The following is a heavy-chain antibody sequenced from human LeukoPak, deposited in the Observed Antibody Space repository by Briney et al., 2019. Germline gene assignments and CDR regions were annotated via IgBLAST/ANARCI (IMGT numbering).Heavy chain of an antibody. CDR3: AKGPAVGWFDP. Sequence: GSLILSCAASGFTFSSYAMSWVRPAPGKGLEWVSAISGSGGSTYYADSVKGRFTISRDNSKNTLYLQMNSLRAEDTAVYYCAKGPAVGWFDPWGQGTLVTVSS. J-gene: IGHJ5*02. D-gene: IGHD2-2*01. V-gene: IGHV3-23*01. CDR1: GFTFSSYA. CDR2: ISGSGGST.